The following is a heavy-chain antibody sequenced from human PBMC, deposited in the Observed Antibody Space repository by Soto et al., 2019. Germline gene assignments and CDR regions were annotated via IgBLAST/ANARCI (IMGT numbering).Heavy chain of an antibody. D-gene: IGHD6-6*01. J-gene: IGHJ4*02. CDR3: AKGSGRQLVRSHYFDY. V-gene: IGHV3-23*01. CDR1: GFTFSSYA. CDR2: ISGSGGST. Sequence: GGSLRLSCAASGFTFSSYAMSWVRQAPGKGLEWVSAISGSGGSTYYADSVKGRFTISRDNSKNTLYLQMNSLRAEDTAVYYCAKGSGRQLVRSHYFDYWGQGTLVTVSS.